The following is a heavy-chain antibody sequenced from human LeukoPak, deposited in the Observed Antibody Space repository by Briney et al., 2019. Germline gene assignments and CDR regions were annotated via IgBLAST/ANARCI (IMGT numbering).Heavy chain of an antibody. CDR3: AKGRSGSSFDY. V-gene: IGHV3-9*01. J-gene: IGHJ4*02. CDR1: GFTFDDYA. Sequence: GGSLRLSCAASGFTFDDYAMHWDRQAPGKGLEWVSGISWNSGSIGYADSVKGRFTISRDNAKNSLYLQMNSLRAEDTALYYCAKGRSGSSFDYWGQGTLVTVSS. CDR2: ISWNSGSI.